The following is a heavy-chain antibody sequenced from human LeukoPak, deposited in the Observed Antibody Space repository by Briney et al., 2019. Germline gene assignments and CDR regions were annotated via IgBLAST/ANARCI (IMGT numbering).Heavy chain of an antibody. CDR3: ARAYCSSTSCYYAFDI. J-gene: IGHJ3*02. CDR1: GGSISSYY. V-gene: IGHV4-59*12. CDR2: IYHSGGT. Sequence: SETLSLTCTVSGGSISSYYWSWIRQPPGKGLEWIGYIYHSGGTYYNPSLKSRVTISVDRSKNQFSLKLSSVTAADTAVYYCARAYCSSTSCYYAFDIWGQGTMVTVSS. D-gene: IGHD2-2*01.